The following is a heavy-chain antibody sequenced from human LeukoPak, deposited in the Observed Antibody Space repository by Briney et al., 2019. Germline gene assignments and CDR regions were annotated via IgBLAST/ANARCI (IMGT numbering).Heavy chain of an antibody. J-gene: IGHJ4*02. Sequence: GGSLRLSCVVSGFTVSSNYMSWVRQAPGKGLEWVSVLYSGGSTYYADSVKGRFTISRDNSKNTLYLQMNSLRGEDTAVYYCARGPIAVNYWGQGTLVTVSS. CDR1: GFTVSSNY. CDR3: ARGPIAVNY. D-gene: IGHD6-19*01. CDR2: LYSGGST. V-gene: IGHV3-66*01.